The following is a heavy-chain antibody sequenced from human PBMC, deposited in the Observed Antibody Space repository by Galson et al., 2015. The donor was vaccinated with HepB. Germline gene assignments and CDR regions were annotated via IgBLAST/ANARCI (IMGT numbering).Heavy chain of an antibody. J-gene: IGHJ4*02. V-gene: IGHV3-43*01. CDR1: GFTFDDHT. CDR3: TRGSQSSGWYASDY. CDR2: ISWDAVST. Sequence: SLRLSCAASGFTFDDHTMQWVRQVPGKGLEWISLISWDAVSTYYADSVKGRFAISRDNNKNSLYLQMNSLKTEDTAFYCCTRGSQSSGWYASDYWGQGTLVIVSS. D-gene: IGHD6-19*01.